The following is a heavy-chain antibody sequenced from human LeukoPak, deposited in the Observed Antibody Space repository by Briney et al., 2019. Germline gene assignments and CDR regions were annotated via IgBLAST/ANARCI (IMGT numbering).Heavy chain of an antibody. J-gene: IGHJ4*02. CDR3: ARGVPTRY. V-gene: IGHV4-34*01. Sequence: SETLSLTCAVYGGTFSGYYWSWIRQPPGKGLEWIGEINHSGSTNYNPSLKSRVTISVDTSKNQFSLKLSSVTAADTAVYYCARGVPTRYWGQGTLVTVSS. CDR1: GGTFSGYY. D-gene: IGHD2-2*01. CDR2: INHSGST.